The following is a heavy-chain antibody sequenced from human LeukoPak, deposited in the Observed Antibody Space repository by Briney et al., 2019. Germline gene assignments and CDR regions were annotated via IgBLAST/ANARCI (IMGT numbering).Heavy chain of an antibody. V-gene: IGHV3-21*01. J-gene: IGHJ4*02. CDR3: ARDLGTVTGYFDY. CDR1: GFTFSSYS. Sequence: GGSLRLSCAASGFTFSSYSMNWVRQAPGKGLEWVSSISSSSSYIYYADSVKGRFTISRDNAKNSLYLQMNHLRAEDTAVYYCARDLGTVTGYFDYWGQGTLVAVSS. D-gene: IGHD4-17*01. CDR2: ISSSSSYI.